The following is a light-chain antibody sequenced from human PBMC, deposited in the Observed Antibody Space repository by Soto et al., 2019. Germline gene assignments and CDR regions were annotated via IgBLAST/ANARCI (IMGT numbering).Light chain of an antibody. Sequence: SALAYPASVSGSPGQWITISCTRSSSDVGGYNSVSWYQHHPGKAPKLMIYKVSNPTSGASNRLSGSKSGNTASLTISGLQAEDEADYYCSSYTSSSTTGVGTGTKVTVL. CDR1: SSDVGGYNS. J-gene: IGLJ1*01. CDR3: SSYTSSSTTG. CDR2: KVS. V-gene: IGLV2-14*01.